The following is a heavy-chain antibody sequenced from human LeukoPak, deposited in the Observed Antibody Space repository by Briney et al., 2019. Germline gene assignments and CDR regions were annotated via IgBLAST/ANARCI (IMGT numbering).Heavy chain of an antibody. CDR3: RAEYYYYYMDV. CDR2: INTHGSST. J-gene: IGHJ6*03. Sequence: PGGPLRLPYAASGFAFSNYWLHWVRQAPGKGLAWVARINTHGSSTNYADSVKGRFTISGDNAKNTLYPQMAGLSAEGADVYYARAEYYYYYMDVWGKGTTVTVSS. D-gene: IGHD3-16*01. CDR1: GFAFSNYW. V-gene: IGHV3-74*01.